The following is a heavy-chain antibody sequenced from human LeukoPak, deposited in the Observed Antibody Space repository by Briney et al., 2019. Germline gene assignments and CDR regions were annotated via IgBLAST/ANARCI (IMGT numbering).Heavy chain of an antibody. CDR1: GGSISIYY. D-gene: IGHD1-20*01. CDR3: ARYDWNRTYGMDV. Sequence: SETLSLTCTVSGGSISIYYWSWLRQPPGKGLEWIGYIYYSGSTNYNPSLKSRVTISVDTSKNQFSLKLSSVTAADTAVYYCARYDWNRTYGMDVWGQGSTVTVSS. CDR2: IYYSGST. V-gene: IGHV4-59*01. J-gene: IGHJ6*02.